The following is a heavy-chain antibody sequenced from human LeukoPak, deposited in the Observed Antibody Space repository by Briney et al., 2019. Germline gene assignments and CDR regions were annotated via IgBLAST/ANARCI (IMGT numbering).Heavy chain of an antibody. CDR3: ARVGRGGSCNHDY. CDR1: GGSISSYY. J-gene: IGHJ4*02. D-gene: IGHD2-15*01. Sequence: SETLSLTCSVSGGSISSYYWSWIRQPPGKGLEWIGYIYYSGSTSYNPSLKSRVTISVDTSKNQFSLKLSSVTAADTAVYYCARVGRGGSCNHDYWGQGTLLTVSS. CDR2: IYYSGST. V-gene: IGHV4-59*01.